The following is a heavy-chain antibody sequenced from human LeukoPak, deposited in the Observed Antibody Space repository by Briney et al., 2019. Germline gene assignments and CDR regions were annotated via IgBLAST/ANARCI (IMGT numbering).Heavy chain of an antibody. CDR2: ISGSGGST. CDR1: GFTFSSYA. V-gene: IGHV3-23*01. Sequence: RPGRSLRLSCAASGFTFSSYAMSWVRQAPGKGLEWVSAISGSGGSTYYADSVKGRFTISRDNSKNTLYLQMNSLRAEDTAVYYCAKVSHYYDLKGHPSIDAFDIWGQGTMVTVSS. D-gene: IGHD3-22*01. J-gene: IGHJ3*02. CDR3: AKVSHYYDLKGHPSIDAFDI.